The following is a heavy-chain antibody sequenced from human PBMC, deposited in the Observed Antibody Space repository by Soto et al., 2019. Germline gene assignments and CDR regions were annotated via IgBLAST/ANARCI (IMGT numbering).Heavy chain of an antibody. CDR3: ARDKSLSGSASYPGPWFEL. CDR1: GGTFSSYA. V-gene: IGHV1-69*06. CDR2: IIPIFGTA. D-gene: IGHD3-10*01. J-gene: IGHJ5*02. Sequence: ASVKVSCKASGGTFSSYAISWVRQAPGQGLEWMGGIIPIFGTANYAQKFQGRVTITADKSTSTAYMELSSLRSEDTAVYYCARDKSLSGSASYPGPWFELFGQRTLGTVSS.